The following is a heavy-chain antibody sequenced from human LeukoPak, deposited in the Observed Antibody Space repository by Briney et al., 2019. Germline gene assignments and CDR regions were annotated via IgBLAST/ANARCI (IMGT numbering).Heavy chain of an antibody. Sequence: PSETLSLTCTVSGGSISSSTYYWGWIRQPPGKGLEWIGSIYYSGSTYYNPSLKSRVTISVDTSKNQFSLKLSSVTAADTAVYYCARDTRSGYGYYYYYYMDVWGKGTTVTVSS. V-gene: IGHV4-39*07. CDR3: ARDTRSGYGYYYYYYMDV. CDR1: GGSISSSTYY. CDR2: IYYSGST. D-gene: IGHD3-3*01. J-gene: IGHJ6*03.